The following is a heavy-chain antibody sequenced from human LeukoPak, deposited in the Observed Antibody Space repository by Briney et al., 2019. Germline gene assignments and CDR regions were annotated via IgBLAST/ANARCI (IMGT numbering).Heavy chain of an antibody. D-gene: IGHD2-15*01. V-gene: IGHV1-2*02. CDR1: GGTFSSYA. CDR2: INPNSGGT. Sequence: ASVKVSCKASGGTFSSYAISWVRQAPGQGLEWMGGINPNSGGTNYAQKFQGRVTMTRDTSISTAYMELSRLRSDDTAVYYCARGYCSGGSCFPVDYWGQGTLVTVSS. CDR3: ARGYCSGGSCFPVDY. J-gene: IGHJ4*02.